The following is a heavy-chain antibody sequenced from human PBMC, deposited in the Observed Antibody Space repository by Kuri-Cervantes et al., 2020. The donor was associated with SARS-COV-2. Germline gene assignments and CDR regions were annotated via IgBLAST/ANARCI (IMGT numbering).Heavy chain of an antibody. V-gene: IGHV1-2*02. Sequence: AAVKVSCKASGYTFTSYDINWVRQATGQGLEWMGWINPNSGGTNYAQKFQGRVNMTRDTSISTAYMELSRLRSDDTAVYYCARGRELGALGYYFDYWGQGTLVTVSS. CDR1: GYTFTSYD. CDR2: INPNSGGT. CDR3: ARGRELGALGYYFDY. D-gene: IGHD7-27*01. J-gene: IGHJ4*02.